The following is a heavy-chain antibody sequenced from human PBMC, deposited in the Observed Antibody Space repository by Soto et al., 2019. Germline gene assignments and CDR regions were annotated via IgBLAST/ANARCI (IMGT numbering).Heavy chain of an antibody. J-gene: IGHJ4*02. D-gene: IGHD6-19*01. CDR2: IIPILGIA. Sequence: QVQLVQSGAEVKKPGSSVKVSCKASGGTFSSYTISWVRQAPGQGLEWMGRIIPILGIANYAQKFQGRVTITADKSTSTAYMELSSLRSEDTAVYYCARDVRGSSGWYIGWGQGTLATVSS. CDR3: ARDVRGSSGWYIG. V-gene: IGHV1-69*02. CDR1: GGTFSSYT.